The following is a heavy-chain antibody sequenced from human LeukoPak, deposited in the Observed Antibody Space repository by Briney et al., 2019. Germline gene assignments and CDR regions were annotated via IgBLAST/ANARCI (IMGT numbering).Heavy chain of an antibody. V-gene: IGHV1-8*01. CDR3: AKSYYGSSGYLRPRDAFDI. Sequence: ASVKVSCKASGYTFTSYDINWVRQATGQGLEWMGWMNPNSGNTGYAQKFQGRVTMTRNTSISTTYMELSSLRSEDTAVYYCAKSYYGSSGYLRPRDAFDIWGQGTMVTVSS. CDR1: GYTFTSYD. CDR2: MNPNSGNT. D-gene: IGHD3-22*01. J-gene: IGHJ3*02.